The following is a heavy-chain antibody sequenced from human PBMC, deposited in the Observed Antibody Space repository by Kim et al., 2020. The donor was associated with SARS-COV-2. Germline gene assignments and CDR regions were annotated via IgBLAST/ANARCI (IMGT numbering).Heavy chain of an antibody. J-gene: IGHJ6*02. Sequence: NTGYAQKFQGRVTMPRNTSISTAYMELSSLRSEDTTVYYCATSRGSGMDVWGQGTTVTVSS. V-gene: IGHV1-8*01. CDR2: NT. CDR3: ATSRGSGMDV. D-gene: IGHD3-10*01.